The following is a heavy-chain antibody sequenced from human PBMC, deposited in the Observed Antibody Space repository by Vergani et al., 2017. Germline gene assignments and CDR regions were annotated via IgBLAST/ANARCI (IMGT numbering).Heavy chain of an antibody. Sequence: QVQLQESGPGLVKPSETLSLTCTVSGGSVSSGSYYWSWIRQPPGKGLEWIGYIYYSGSTNYNPSLKSRVTISVDTSKNQFSLKLSSVTAADTAVYYCAREKSSSSKDTYYYYYGMDVWGQGTTVTVSS. CDR1: GGSVSSGSYY. V-gene: IGHV4-61*01. CDR3: AREKSSSSKDTYYYYYGMDV. D-gene: IGHD6-6*01. J-gene: IGHJ6*02. CDR2: IYYSGST.